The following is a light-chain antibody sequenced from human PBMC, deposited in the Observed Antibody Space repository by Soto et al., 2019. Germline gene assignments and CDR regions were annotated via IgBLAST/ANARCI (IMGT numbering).Light chain of an antibody. CDR2: DAS. V-gene: IGKV3-11*01. CDR3: QHRSNWPLT. J-gene: IGKJ4*02. Sequence: EIVLTQSPATLSLSPGERATLSCRASQSVSSYLAWYQWKPGQAPRLLIYDASNRATGIPARFSGSGSGTDFTLTISSLEAEDFAVYYCQHRSNWPLTFGGGTKVEIK. CDR1: QSVSSY.